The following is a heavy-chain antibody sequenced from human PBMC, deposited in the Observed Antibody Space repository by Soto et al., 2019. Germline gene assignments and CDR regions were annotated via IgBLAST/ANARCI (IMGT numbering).Heavy chain of an antibody. J-gene: IGHJ6*02. Sequence: QVQVVQSGAEVKKPGASVKVSCKASGYTFSTYAIHWVRQATGQSLEWMGWLNGGTGQTRYSQRFQDRVTITRDTSASTAYMEVSSLRPEDTAVYYCARGKGMEENYYYYGMDIWGQGTTVTVSS. CDR3: ARGKGMEENYYYYGMDI. CDR1: GYTFSTYA. D-gene: IGHD1-1*01. CDR2: LNGGTGQT. V-gene: IGHV1-3*01.